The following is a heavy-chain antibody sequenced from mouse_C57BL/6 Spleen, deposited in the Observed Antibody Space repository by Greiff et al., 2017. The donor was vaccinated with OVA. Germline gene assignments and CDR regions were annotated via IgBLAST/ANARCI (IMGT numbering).Heavy chain of an antibody. J-gene: IGHJ1*03. CDR2: IDPSDSYT. CDR3: ARSKARGYFDV. V-gene: IGHV1-69*01. Sequence: QVQLQQPGAELVMPGASVKLSCKASGYTFTSYWMHWVKQRPGQGLEWIGEIDPSDSYTNYNQKFKGKSTLTGDKSSSTAYMQLSSLTSEDSAVYYCARSKARGYFDVWGTGTTVTVSS. CDR1: GYTFTSYW.